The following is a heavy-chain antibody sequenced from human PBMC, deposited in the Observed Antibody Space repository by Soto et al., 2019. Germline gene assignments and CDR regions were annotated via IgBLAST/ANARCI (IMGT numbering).Heavy chain of an antibody. CDR3: ARHSSNFRHYYYAMDV. CDR2: IYPGDSDT. Sequence: LGESLKISCKGSGYTFTDYWIGWVRQLPGKGLEWMGIIYPGDSDTRYSPSFQGHVTITVDKSTNTAYLQWNTLRASDTAMYYCARHSSNFRHYYYAMDVWGQATTVTV. J-gene: IGHJ6*02. V-gene: IGHV5-51*01. D-gene: IGHD6-19*01. CDR1: GYTFTDYW.